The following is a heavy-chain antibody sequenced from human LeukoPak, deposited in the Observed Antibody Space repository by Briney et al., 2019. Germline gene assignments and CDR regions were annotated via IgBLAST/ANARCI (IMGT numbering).Heavy chain of an antibody. Sequence: ASVKVTCKVSGFTFTTYGISWVRQAPGQGLEWMGWISAYNGNTNYAQKLQGRVTMTTDTSTSTAYMELRSLRSDDTAVYYCARVVRELHLLDYWGQGTLVTVSS. J-gene: IGHJ4*02. CDR1: GFTFTTYG. CDR3: ARVVRELHLLDY. V-gene: IGHV1-18*01. CDR2: ISAYNGNT. D-gene: IGHD3-10*01.